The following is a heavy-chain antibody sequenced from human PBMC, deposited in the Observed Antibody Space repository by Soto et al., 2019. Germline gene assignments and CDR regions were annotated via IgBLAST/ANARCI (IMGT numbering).Heavy chain of an antibody. Sequence: SETLSLTCAVYGGSFSGYYWSWIRQPPGKGLEWIGEINHSGSTNYNPSLKSRVTISVDTSKNQFSLKLSSVTAADTAVYYCARVLPYYYGSGSYSHHFDYWGQGTLVTVSS. CDR1: GGSFSGYY. J-gene: IGHJ4*02. CDR3: ARVLPYYYGSGSYSHHFDY. D-gene: IGHD3-10*01. V-gene: IGHV4-34*01. CDR2: INHSGST.